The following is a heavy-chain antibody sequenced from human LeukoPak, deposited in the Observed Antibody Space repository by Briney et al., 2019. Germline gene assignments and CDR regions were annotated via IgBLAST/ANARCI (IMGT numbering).Heavy chain of an antibody. CDR1: GGSMNNYY. CDR2: IHYTGIT. J-gene: IGHJ3*02. CDR3: ARILEGSGAAFDI. V-gene: IGHV4-59*01. Sequence: TETLSLTCIVSGGSMNNYYWTWIRQPPGKGLEWIAYIHYTGITNYNPFLRSRVTISLDASKSQFSLKLNSVTAADTAFYYCARILEGSGAAFDIWGQGTMVTVSS. D-gene: IGHD3-3*02.